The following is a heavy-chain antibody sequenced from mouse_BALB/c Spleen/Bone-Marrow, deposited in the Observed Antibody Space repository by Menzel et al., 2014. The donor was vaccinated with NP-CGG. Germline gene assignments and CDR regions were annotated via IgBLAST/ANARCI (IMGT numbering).Heavy chain of an antibody. J-gene: IGHJ2*01. CDR2: ISNGGDNT. D-gene: IGHD2-14*01. V-gene: IGHV5-12-2*01. Sequence: EVNVEESGGGLVQPGGSLKLSCAASGFTFSSYIMSWVRQTPEKRLEWVAYISNGGDNTYYPDTVKGRFIISRDNAKNTLCLQMSSLKSEDTAMYYCVRHRYDGYYFDYWGQGTTLTVSS. CDR1: GFTFSSYI. CDR3: VRHRYDGYYFDY.